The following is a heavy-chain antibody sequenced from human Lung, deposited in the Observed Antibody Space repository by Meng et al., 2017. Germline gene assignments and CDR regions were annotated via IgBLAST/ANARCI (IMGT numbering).Heavy chain of an antibody. CDR1: GYTFIRYG. D-gene: IGHD4-17*01. V-gene: IGHV1-18*01. CDR3: AVMGLYGDYDNWYFDL. Sequence: QVQLVQSGAEVKKPWASVKVSCTASGYTFIRYGISWVRQAPGQGLEWMGWISTYNGNTNYAQKFQGRVTMTTDTSTSTAYMELRSLRSDDTAVYYCAVMGLYGDYDNWYFDLWGRGTLVTVSS. CDR2: ISTYNGNT. J-gene: IGHJ2*01.